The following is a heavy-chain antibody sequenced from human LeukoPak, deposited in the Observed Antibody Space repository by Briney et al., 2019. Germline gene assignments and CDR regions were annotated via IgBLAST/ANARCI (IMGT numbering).Heavy chain of an antibody. V-gene: IGHV3-33*01. J-gene: IGHJ6*02. D-gene: IGHD3-22*01. CDR2: IWYDGSNK. CDR3: ARVLLPLYGMDV. Sequence: GGSLRLSCTGSGFTFGGYLMSWVRQAPGKGLEWVAVIWYDGSNKYYADSVKGRFTISRDNSKNTLYLQMNSLRAEDTAVYYCARVLLPLYGMDVWGQGTTVTISS. CDR1: GFTFGGYL.